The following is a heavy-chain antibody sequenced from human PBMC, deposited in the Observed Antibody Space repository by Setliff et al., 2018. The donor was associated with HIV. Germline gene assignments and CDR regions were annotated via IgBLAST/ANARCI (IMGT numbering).Heavy chain of an antibody. CDR3: AANPEMATINYYYYYMDV. CDR2: IIPIFGTP. Sequence: SVKVSCKASEGTFRGFGISWVVQAPGQGLEWMGQIIPIFGTPRYAQKFQGRVTITADESTSTVYMELSSLRSEDTAVYYCAANPEMATINYYYYYMDVWGKGTTVTVSS. D-gene: IGHD5-12*01. V-gene: IGHV1-69*13. CDR1: EGTFRGFG. J-gene: IGHJ6*03.